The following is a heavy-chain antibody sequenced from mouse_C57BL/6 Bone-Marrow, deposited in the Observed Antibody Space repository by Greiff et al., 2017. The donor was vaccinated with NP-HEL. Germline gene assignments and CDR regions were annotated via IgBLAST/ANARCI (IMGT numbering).Heavy chain of an antibody. J-gene: IGHJ2*01. CDR3: ARDLSYYGSSGDY. Sequence: EVMLVESGGGLVKPGGSLKLSCAASGFTFSSYAMSWVRQTPEKRLEWVATISDGGSYTYYPDNVKGRFTISRDNAKNNLYLQMSHLKSEDTAMYYCARDLSYYGSSGDYWGKAPLSQSPQ. D-gene: IGHD1-1*01. V-gene: IGHV5-4*01. CDR1: GFTFSSYA. CDR2: ISDGGSYT.